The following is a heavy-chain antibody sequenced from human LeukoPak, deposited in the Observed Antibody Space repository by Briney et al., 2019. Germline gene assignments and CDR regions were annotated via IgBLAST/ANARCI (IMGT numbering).Heavy chain of an antibody. J-gene: IGHJ4*02. V-gene: IGHV1-18*01. CDR3: ARSSRFDWLLYFDS. CDR1: GYTFTSSG. D-gene: IGHD3-9*01. Sequence: ASGKVSCKASGYTFTSSGINWVRQAPGQGHEWMGWISGYNGNTIYAENLQGRVTMTTDTSTSTAYTELGSLRSDDTAVFYCARSSRFDWLLYFDSWGQGTLVTVSS. CDR2: ISGYNGNT.